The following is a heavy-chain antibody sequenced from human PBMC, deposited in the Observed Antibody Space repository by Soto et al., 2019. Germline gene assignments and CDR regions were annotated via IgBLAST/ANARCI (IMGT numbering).Heavy chain of an antibody. CDR1: GGSISSSNW. J-gene: IGHJ4*02. CDR3: AGQWLVRDY. Sequence: QVQLQESGPGLVKPSGTLYLTCAVSGGSISSSNWWSWVRQPPGKGLEWIGEIYHSGSTNYNPSLNSRVTISVDKYKNHFSLKLISVTAADTALYSCAGQWLVRDYWGQGTLVTVSS. CDR2: IYHSGST. D-gene: IGHD6-19*01. V-gene: IGHV4-4*02.